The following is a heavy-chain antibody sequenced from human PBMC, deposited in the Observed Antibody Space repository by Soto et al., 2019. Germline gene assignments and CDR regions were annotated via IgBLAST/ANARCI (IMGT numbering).Heavy chain of an antibody. CDR3: ARGGSSWYRHDAFSI. V-gene: IGHV1-69*13. CDR1: GGTFSSYA. D-gene: IGHD6-13*01. J-gene: IGHJ3*02. CDR2: IIPIFGTA. Sequence: GASVKVSCKASGGTFSSYASSWVRQAPGQGLEWMGGIIPIFGTANYAQKFQGRVTITADESTSTAYMELSSLRSEDTAVYYCARGGSSWYRHDAFSILGQGTMLSVS.